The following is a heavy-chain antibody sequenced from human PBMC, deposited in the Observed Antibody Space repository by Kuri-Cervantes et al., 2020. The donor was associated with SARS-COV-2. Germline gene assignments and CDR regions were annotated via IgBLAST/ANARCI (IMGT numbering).Heavy chain of an antibody. D-gene: IGHD2-2*01. CDR1: GGSISSSSYY. CDR3: ARHIPHIVAVPAAINNWFDP. Sequence: SETLSLTCTVSGGSISSSSYYWGWIRQPPGKGLEWIGSIYYSGSTYYNPSLKSRVTISVDTSKNQLSLKLSSVTAADTAVYYCARHIPHIVAVPAAINNWFDPWGQGTLVTVSS. J-gene: IGHJ5*02. V-gene: IGHV4-39*01. CDR2: IYYSGST.